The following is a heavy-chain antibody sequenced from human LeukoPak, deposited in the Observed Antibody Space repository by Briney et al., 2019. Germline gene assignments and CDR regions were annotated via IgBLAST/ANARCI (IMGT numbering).Heavy chain of an antibody. CDR3: AREPSVAGPYFDY. CDR2: IIPIFGTA. V-gene: IGHV1-69*13. D-gene: IGHD6-19*01. Sequence: GASVKVSCKASGGTFSSYAISWVRQAPGQGLEWMGGIIPIFGTANYAQKFQGRVTITADESTSTAYMELSSLRSEDTAVYYCAREPSVAGPYFDYWGQGTLVTVSS. CDR1: GGTFSSYA. J-gene: IGHJ4*02.